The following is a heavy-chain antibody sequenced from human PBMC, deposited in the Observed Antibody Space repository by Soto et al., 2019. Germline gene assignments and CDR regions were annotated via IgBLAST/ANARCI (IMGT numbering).Heavy chain of an antibody. D-gene: IGHD5-18*01. CDR3: AKGDVDTAVAPNYYGMDV. V-gene: IGHV3-30*18. CDR1: GFTFSSYG. Sequence: QVQLVESGGGVVQPGRSLRLSCAASGFTFSSYGMHWVRQAPGKGLEWVAVISYDGSNKYYADSVKGRFTISRDNAKNTXXLQRNSLRAEDTAVYYCAKGDVDTAVAPNYYGMDVWGQGTTVTVSS. J-gene: IGHJ6*02. CDR2: ISYDGSNK.